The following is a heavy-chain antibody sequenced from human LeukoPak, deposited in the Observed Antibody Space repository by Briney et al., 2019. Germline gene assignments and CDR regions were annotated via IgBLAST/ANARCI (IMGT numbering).Heavy chain of an antibody. Sequence: ASVTVSFKASGYTFTVYHMHWERQAPGQGLEWMGRINPNSGDTNYAQKFQGRVTMTRDTSINTAYMELSRLRSDDTAVYYCARDYCSSTSCLFDYWGQGTLVTVSS. CDR1: GYTFTVYH. D-gene: IGHD2-2*01. V-gene: IGHV1-2*06. J-gene: IGHJ4*02. CDR2: INPNSGDT. CDR3: ARDYCSSTSCLFDY.